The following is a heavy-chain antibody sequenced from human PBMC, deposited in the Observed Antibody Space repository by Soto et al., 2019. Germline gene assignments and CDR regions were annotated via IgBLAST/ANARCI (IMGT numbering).Heavy chain of an antibody. J-gene: IGHJ4*02. V-gene: IGHV3-64D*06. CDR2: ISNDGGRT. CDR3: VKGYFFDY. CDR1: GFTFSGYA. Sequence: SGGSLRLSCSASGFTFSGYAMLWVRQAPGKGLEYVSAISNDGGRTYYADFVKGRFTISRDNSKNTLYLQMSSLRVDDTAVYYCVKGYFFDYWGQGAVVTVSS.